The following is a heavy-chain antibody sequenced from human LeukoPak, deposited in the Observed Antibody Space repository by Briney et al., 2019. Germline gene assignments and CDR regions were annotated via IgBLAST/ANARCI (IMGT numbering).Heavy chain of an antibody. CDR2: IYYSGST. CDR1: GGSISSSSYY. D-gene: IGHD3-3*01. CDR3: ARRDDFADY. Sequence: SETLSLTCTVSGGSISSSSYYWGWIRQPPGKGLEWIGSIYYSGSTYYNPSLKSRVTISVDTSKNQFSLKLSPVTAADTAVYYCARRDDFADYWGQGTLVTVSS. V-gene: IGHV4-39*01. J-gene: IGHJ4*02.